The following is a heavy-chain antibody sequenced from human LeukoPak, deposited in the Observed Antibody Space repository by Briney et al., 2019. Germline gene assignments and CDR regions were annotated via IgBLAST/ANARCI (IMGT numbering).Heavy chain of an antibody. J-gene: IGHJ5*01. Sequence: PGRSLRLSCAASGFTFSSYAMHWVRQAPGKGLEWVAVISYDGSNKYYADSAKGRFTISRDNSYNIISLQMNNLTTEDTAAYYCAREKFDSWGQGTLVTVSP. CDR1: GFTFSSYA. CDR2: ISYDGSNK. CDR3: AREKFDS. V-gene: IGHV3-30*14.